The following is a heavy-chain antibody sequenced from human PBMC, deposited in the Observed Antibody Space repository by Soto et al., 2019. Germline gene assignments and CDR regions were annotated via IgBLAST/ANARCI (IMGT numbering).Heavy chain of an antibody. CDR3: ARPYRSTWYFGMDV. Sequence: VSCKASGYTFTGYYMHWVRQAPGQGLEWMGWIDPKSGGTIYAQNFQGRVTMTRDTSISTAYMEVSRLRSDDTAVYYCARPYRSTWYFGMDVWGQGTTVTV. V-gene: IGHV1-2*02. CDR1: GYTFTGYY. J-gene: IGHJ6*02. CDR2: IDPKSGGT. D-gene: IGHD6-13*01.